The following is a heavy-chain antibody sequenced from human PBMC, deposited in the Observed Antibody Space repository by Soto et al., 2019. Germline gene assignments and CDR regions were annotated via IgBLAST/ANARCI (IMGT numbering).Heavy chain of an antibody. CDR2: INPNSGGT. D-gene: IGHD1-26*01. V-gene: IGHV1-2*04. CDR1: GYTFTGYY. J-gene: IGHJ5*02. CDR3: ARGVGGSYLSRVNWFDP. Sequence: ASVKVSCKASGYTFTGYYMHWVRQAPGQGLEWMGWINPNSGGTNYAQKFQGWVTMTRDTSISTAYMELSRLRSDDTAVYYCARGVGGSYLSRVNWFDPWGQGTLVTVSS.